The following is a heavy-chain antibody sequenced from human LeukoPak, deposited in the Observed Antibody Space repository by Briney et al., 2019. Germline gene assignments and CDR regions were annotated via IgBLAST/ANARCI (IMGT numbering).Heavy chain of an antibody. CDR1: GFTFYSYA. CDR3: ARKVSTGTHYYFYGMDV. J-gene: IGHJ6*02. V-gene: IGHV3-23*01. CDR2: ISGDAAKT. Sequence: GGSLRLSCAASGFTFYSYAMSWVRQAPGKGLVWVSGISGDAAKTYYADSVKGRFTISRDNSKNTVFLQMNSLRADDTALYYCARKVSTGTHYYFYGMDVWGQGTTVTVSS. D-gene: IGHD1-7*01.